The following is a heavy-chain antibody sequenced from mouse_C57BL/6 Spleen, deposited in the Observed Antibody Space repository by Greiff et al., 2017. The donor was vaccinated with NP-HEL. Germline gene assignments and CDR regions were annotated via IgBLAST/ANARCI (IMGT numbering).Heavy chain of an antibody. CDR1: GYTFTSYG. CDR2: IHPRSGNT. D-gene: IGHD2-4*01. J-gene: IGHJ3*01. Sequence: QVQLKQSGAELARPGASVKLSCKASGYTFTSYGISWVKQRTGQGLEWIGEIHPRSGNTYYNEKFKGKAPLTADKSSSTAYMELRSLTSEDSAVYFCATYYDCDVGDWFADWGKGTLVTVSA. V-gene: IGHV1-81*01. CDR3: ATYYDCDVGDWFAD.